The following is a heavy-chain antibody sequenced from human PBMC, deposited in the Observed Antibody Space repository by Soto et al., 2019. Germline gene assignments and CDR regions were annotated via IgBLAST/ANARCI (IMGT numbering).Heavy chain of an antibody. D-gene: IGHD3-22*01. V-gene: IGHV4-59*01. CDR3: ARATMVITRSYFNS. CDR2: ISSSGNT. Sequence: SETLSLTGTVSDGSISNFYCSWIRQPPWKGLEWIGYISSSGNTNYKPSLKSRVSLSVDTSKNQFSMNLTSVTAADTAVYYCARATMVITRSYFNSWGQGTPVTGCS. CDR1: DGSISNFY. J-gene: IGHJ4*01.